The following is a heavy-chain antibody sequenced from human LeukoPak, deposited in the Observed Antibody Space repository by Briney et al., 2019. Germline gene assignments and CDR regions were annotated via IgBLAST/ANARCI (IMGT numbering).Heavy chain of an antibody. V-gene: IGHV3-48*03. Sequence: PGRSLRLSVSASGFTFISYEMNSVRHPPGNGLEWVSYISSSASTIYYPDSVKCRFTISRDNAKNSLSLTMTSLSAEDTAVSYCARGPLSCFDPWGQGNLVTVSS. CDR2: ISSSASTI. CDR1: GFTFISYE. J-gene: IGHJ5*02. CDR3: ARGPLSCFDP.